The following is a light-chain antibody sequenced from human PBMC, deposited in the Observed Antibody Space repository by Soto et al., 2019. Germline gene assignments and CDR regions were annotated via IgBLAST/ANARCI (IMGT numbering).Light chain of an antibody. V-gene: IGKV1-5*03. J-gene: IGKJ1*01. Sequence: DIQMTQSPSTLSGSVGDRVTITCRASQSIGSWLAWHQQKPGKAPKLLIYKASTLESGVPSRFSGSGYGTEFTLTISSRQPDDFATYYCQQYNTYRAFGQGTKVDIK. CDR3: QQYNTYRA. CDR2: KAS. CDR1: QSIGSW.